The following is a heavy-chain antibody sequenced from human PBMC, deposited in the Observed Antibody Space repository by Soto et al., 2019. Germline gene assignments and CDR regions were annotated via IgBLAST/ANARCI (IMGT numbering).Heavy chain of an antibody. CDR3: ARSQGPFWYFDY. CDR1: VFTFIDYY. V-gene: IGHV3-11*01. J-gene: IGHJ4*02. CDR2: ISSSGTPI. Sequence: PGWSLRLSCASSVFTFIDYYMSWIRQAPGKGLVWVSYISSSGTPIYYEDSMKGRFTISRDNAKNELYLQMSRLSAEDTAFYYCARSQGPFWYFDYWGQGILVTVSS.